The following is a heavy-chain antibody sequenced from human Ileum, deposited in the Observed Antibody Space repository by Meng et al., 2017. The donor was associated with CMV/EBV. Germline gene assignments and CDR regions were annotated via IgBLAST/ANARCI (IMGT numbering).Heavy chain of an antibody. V-gene: IGHV4-61*01. J-gene: IGHJ4*02. Sequence: LSCTVSGGSVSSGSHYWSWIRQPPGKGLEWIGCIYYSGSTNYNPSLKNRVTISVDTSNNQFSLKLSSVTAADTAVYYCARGRTAAAYWGQGTLVTVSS. CDR2: IYYSGST. D-gene: IGHD6-13*01. CDR1: GGSVSSGSHY. CDR3: ARGRTAAAY.